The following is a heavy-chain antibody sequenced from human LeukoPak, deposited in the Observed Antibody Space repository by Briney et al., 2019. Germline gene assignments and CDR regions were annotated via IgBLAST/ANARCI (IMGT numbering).Heavy chain of an antibody. Sequence: ASVKVSCKASGYTFTDYGIGWVRQAPGQGLEWMGWISAYNGNTNYAQRAQGRVRMTTDASTSTAFMELRSLKSDDTALYYCTRDEPYSSGWYYFDYWGQGTLVTVSA. CDR2: ISAYNGNT. CDR1: GYTFTDYG. D-gene: IGHD6-19*01. J-gene: IGHJ4*02. V-gene: IGHV1-18*01. CDR3: TRDEPYSSGWYYFDY.